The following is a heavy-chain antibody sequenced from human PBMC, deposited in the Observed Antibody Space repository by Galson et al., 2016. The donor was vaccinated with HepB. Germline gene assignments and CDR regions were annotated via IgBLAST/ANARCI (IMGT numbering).Heavy chain of an antibody. J-gene: IGHJ6*02. CDR2: IWFDGTQ. Sequence: SLRLSCAASGFIFRNHGMHWVRQAPGKGLEWVAIIWFDGTQFYGDSVEDRFTISRDISENTLFLQMNSLRAEDTAVYYCARGGNYGDSGYYSNYFGMDAWGQGTTVTVSS. CDR3: ARGGNYGDSGYYSNYFGMDA. D-gene: IGHD3-22*01. V-gene: IGHV3-33*01. CDR1: GFIFRNHG.